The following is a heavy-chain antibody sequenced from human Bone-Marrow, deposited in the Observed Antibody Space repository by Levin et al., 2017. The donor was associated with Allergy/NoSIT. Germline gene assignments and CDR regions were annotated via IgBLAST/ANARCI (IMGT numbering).Heavy chain of an antibody. D-gene: IGHD3-10*01. CDR1: GFTVSSNY. CDR2: IYSGGST. J-gene: IGHJ4*02. V-gene: IGHV3-53*01. CDR3: ARKHYYGLD. Sequence: PAASVKVSCAASGFTVSSNYMSWVRQAPGKGLECVSLIYSGGSTDYADSVKGRFTISRDSSKNTLYLQMNSLRVEDTAVYYCARKHYYGLDWGQGTLVTVSS.